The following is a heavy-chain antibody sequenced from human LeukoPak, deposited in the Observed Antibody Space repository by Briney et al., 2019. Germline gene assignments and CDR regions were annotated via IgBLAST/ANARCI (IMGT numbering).Heavy chain of an antibody. D-gene: IGHD2-2*02. CDR3: ARGGYREVRDPFDY. CDR2: IYYSGST. J-gene: IGHJ4*02. V-gene: IGHV4-31*03. Sequence: SQTLSLTCTVSGGSISSGGYYWSWIRQHPGKXXXXXXYIYYSGSTYYNPSLKSRVTISVDTSKNQFSLKLSSVTAADTAVYYCARGGYREVRDPFDYWGQGTLVTVSS. CDR1: GGSISSGGYY.